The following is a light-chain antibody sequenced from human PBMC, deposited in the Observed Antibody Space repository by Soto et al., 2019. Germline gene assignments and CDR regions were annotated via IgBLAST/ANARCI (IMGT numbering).Light chain of an antibody. CDR3: QQYNSYSLT. CDR2: DAS. V-gene: IGKV1-5*01. Sequence: DIQMTQSPSTLSASVGDRVTITCRASQSISSWLAWYQQKPGKAPKLLIYDASSLESGVPSRFSGSGSGTEFTLTNSSLQPDDFETYYCQQYNSYSLTFGGGTKVEIK. CDR1: QSISSW. J-gene: IGKJ4*01.